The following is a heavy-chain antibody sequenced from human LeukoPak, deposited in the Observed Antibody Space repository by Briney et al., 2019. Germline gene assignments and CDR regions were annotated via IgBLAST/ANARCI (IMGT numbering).Heavy chain of an antibody. CDR2: LNNDGKRT. D-gene: IGHD3-10*01. V-gene: IGHV3-74*01. J-gene: IGHJ6*03. Sequence: GGSLRLSCTASGLTLSDYWMHWVRQVPGKGLLWVSRLNNDGKRTDYADSVKGRFTISRDNSKNTLYLQMNSLRAEDTAVYYCARSGIKMVRGVIIKSPYHMDVWGKGTTVTVSS. CDR1: GLTLSDYW. CDR3: ARSGIKMVRGVIIKSPYHMDV.